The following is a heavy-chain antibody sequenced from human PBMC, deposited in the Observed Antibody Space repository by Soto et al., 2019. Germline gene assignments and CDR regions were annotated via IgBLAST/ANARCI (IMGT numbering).Heavy chain of an antibody. CDR2: INHSGST. V-gene: IGHV4-34*01. J-gene: IGHJ4*02. CDR1: GGSFSGYY. CDR3: ARGNAVAGSVDY. D-gene: IGHD6-19*01. Sequence: QVQLQQWGAGLLKPSETLSLTCAVYGGSFSGYYWSWIRQPPGKGLEWIGEINHSGSTNYNPSLNSRVTISVDTSKNQFSLKLSSVTAADTAVYYCARGNAVAGSVDYWGQGTLVTVSS.